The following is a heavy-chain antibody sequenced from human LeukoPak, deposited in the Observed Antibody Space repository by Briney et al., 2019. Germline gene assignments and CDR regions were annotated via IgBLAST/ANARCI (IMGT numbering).Heavy chain of an antibody. CDR2: ISSSTI. D-gene: IGHD4-17*01. CDR3: ARVFIGDYGDYQFDY. V-gene: IGHV3-48*01. J-gene: IGHJ4*02. CDR1: GFIFSSYG. Sequence: PGGSLRLSCAASGFIFSSYGMNWVRQAPGKGLEWVSYISSSTIYYADSVKGRFTISRDNAKNSLYLQMNSLRAEDTAVYYCARVFIGDYGDYQFDYWGQGTLVTVSS.